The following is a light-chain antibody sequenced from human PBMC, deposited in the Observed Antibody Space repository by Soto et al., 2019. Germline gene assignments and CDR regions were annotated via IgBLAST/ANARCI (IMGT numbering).Light chain of an antibody. Sequence: EVVMTQSPATLSVSPGERATLSCRASQSVSRNLAWSQQRPGRAPRLLIYGASTRATNIPTRFSGSGSGTEFTLTISSPQSEDFAGYDRQLYNHWPLYPFGQGTKLEIK. CDR3: QLYNHWPLYP. V-gene: IGKV3-15*01. J-gene: IGKJ2*01. CDR1: QSVSRN. CDR2: GAS.